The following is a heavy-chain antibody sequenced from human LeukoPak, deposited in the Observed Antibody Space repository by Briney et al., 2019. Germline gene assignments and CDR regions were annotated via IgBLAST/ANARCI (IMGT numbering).Heavy chain of an antibody. Sequence: ASVKVSCKASGHTFTGYYMHWVRQAPGQGLEWMGWINPNSGGTNYAQKFQGRVTMTRDTSISTAYMELSRLRSDDTAVYYCARGFGYYCSSTSCYSRYSQHWGQGTLVTVSS. V-gene: IGHV1-2*02. CDR3: ARGFGYYCSSTSCYSRYSQH. CDR2: INPNSGGT. D-gene: IGHD2-2*01. J-gene: IGHJ1*01. CDR1: GHTFTGYY.